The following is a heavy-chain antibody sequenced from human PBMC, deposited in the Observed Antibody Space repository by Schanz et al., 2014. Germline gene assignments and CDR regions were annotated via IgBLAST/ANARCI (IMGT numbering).Heavy chain of an antibody. V-gene: IGHV3-7*04. CDR3: ARDHTTESYYSAGPPIDY. CDR2: IKHDGSVK. Sequence: EVQLVESGGGLVQPGGSLRLSCTASGFTFSDYWMSWVRQAPGKGPEWVANIKHDGSVKDYVDSVEGRFTISRDNSKNTLFLQMNSLRAEDTAVYYCARDHTTESYYSAGPPIDYWGQGTLLTVSS. CDR1: GFTFSDYW. J-gene: IGHJ4*02. D-gene: IGHD1-26*01.